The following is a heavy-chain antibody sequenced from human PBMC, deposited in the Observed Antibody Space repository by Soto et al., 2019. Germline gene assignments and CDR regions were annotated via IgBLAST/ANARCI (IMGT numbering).Heavy chain of an antibody. CDR2: ISGSGGST. D-gene: IGHD6-6*01. Sequence: GGSLRLSCAASGLTFSSYAMSWVRQAPGKGLEWVSAISGSGGSTYYADSVKGRFTISRDNSKNTLYLQMNSLRAEDTAVYYCVLRGLYSSSSEVHYYYGMDVWGQGTTVTVSS. J-gene: IGHJ6*02. CDR1: GLTFSSYA. V-gene: IGHV3-23*01. CDR3: VLRGLYSSSSEVHYYYGMDV.